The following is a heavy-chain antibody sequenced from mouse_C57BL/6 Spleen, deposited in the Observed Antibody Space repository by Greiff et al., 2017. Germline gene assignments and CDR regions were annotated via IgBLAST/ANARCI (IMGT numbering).Heavy chain of an antibody. Sequence: EVQVVESGGGLVKPGGSLKLSCAASGFTFSAYGIHWVRQPPEKGLEWVAYISRGSSPIYYADTVKGRFTISTDNSKNTLFLQMTRLRSDDTAMYYCARSSYYYGMDYWGQGTSGTVSS. CDR1: GFTFSAYG. V-gene: IGHV5-17*01. J-gene: IGHJ4*01. D-gene: IGHD6-1*01. CDR3: ARSSYYYGMDY. CDR2: ISRGSSPI.